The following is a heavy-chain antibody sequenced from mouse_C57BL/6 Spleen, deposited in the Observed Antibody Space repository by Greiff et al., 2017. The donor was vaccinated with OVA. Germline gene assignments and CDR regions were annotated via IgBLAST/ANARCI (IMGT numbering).Heavy chain of an antibody. V-gene: IGHV1-55*01. CDR1: GYTFTSYW. J-gene: IGHJ4*01. CDR2: IYPGSGST. D-gene: IGHD2-2*01. CDR3: ARDGYDRDAMDY. Sequence: VKLQQPGAELVKPGASVKMSCKASGYTFTSYWITWVKQRPGQGLEWIGDIYPGSGSTNYNEKFKSKATLTVDTSSSTAYMQLSSLTSEDSAVYYCARDGYDRDAMDYWGQGTSVTVSS.